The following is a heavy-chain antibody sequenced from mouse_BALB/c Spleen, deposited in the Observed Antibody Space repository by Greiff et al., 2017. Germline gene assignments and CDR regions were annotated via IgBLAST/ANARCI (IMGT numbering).Heavy chain of an antibody. Sequence: QVQLQQPGAELVRPGASVKLSCKASGYTFTSYWMHWVKQRPGQGLEWIGGINPSNGGTNYNEKFKSKATLTVDKSSSTAYMQLSSLTSEDSAVYSCAKSGQCGRRRYYSMDYWGQGTSVTVSS. CDR1: GYTFTSYW. CDR2: INPSNGGT. J-gene: IGHJ4*01. D-gene: IGHD3-2*01. CDR3: AKSGQCGRRRYYSMDY. V-gene: IGHV1S81*02.